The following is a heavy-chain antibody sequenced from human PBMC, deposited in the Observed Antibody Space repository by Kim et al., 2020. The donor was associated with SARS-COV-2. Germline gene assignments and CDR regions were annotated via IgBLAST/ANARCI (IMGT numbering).Heavy chain of an antibody. V-gene: IGHV3-64*01. CDR3: ARDIGFEYGSSSGWYSFDY. CDR1: GFTFSSYA. Sequence: GGSLRLSCAASGFTFSSYAMHWVRQAPGKGLEYVSAISSNGGSTYYANSVKGRFTISRDNSKNTLYLQMGSLRAEDMAVYYCARDIGFEYGSSSGWYSFDYWGQGTLVTVSS. J-gene: IGHJ4*02. CDR2: ISSNGGST. D-gene: IGHD6-19*01.